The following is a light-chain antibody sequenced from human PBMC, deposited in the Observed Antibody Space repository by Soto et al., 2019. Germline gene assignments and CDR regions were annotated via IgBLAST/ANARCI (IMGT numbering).Light chain of an antibody. V-gene: IGKV1-9*01. J-gene: IGKJ1*01. Sequence: DIQLTQSPSFLSASVGDRVTITCRASQGIASYLAWYQQKPGKAPKLLLYAASTLQSGVPSRFSGSGSGAEFTLTISSLQPEYFATYYCQQLISYPRTFGQGTKVEIK. CDR3: QQLISYPRT. CDR2: AAS. CDR1: QGIASY.